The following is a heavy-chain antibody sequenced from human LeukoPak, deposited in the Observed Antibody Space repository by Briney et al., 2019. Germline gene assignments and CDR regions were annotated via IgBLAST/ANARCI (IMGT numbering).Heavy chain of an antibody. Sequence: PGGSLRLSCAASGFTVSSYYMSWVRQAPGKGLEWVSVFYVGGPTYYADSVRGRFTISRDNSKNTVQLQMNSLRAEDTAVYYCARGAGWNFFEYWGQGTTVTVSS. CDR2: FYVGGPT. CDR1: GFTVSSYY. CDR3: ARGAGWNFFEY. D-gene: IGHD1-7*01. V-gene: IGHV3-66*02. J-gene: IGHJ4*03.